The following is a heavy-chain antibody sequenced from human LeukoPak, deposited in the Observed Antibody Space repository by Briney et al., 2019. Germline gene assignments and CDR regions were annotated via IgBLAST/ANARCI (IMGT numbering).Heavy chain of an antibody. CDR1: GGSISSSTYY. D-gene: IGHD6-19*01. CDR2: IYFSGST. CDR3: ARQAGLYNSGWYAH. Sequence: PSETLSLTCTVSGGSISSSTYYWGWIRQPPGKGLECIGSIYFSGSTYYNPSLKSRVTISLDPSKNQFSLKLTSVTAADTAVYYCARQAGLYNSGWYAHWGQGTLVTVSS. J-gene: IGHJ4*02. V-gene: IGHV4-39*01.